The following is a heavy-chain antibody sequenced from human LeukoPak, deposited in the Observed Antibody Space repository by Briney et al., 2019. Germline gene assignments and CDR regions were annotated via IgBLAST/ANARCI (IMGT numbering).Heavy chain of an antibody. CDR1: GYTFTTYD. J-gene: IGHJ6*02. D-gene: IGHD1-14*01. CDR3: ARHEFTGSEYYYYGMDV. V-gene: IGHV1-8*01. Sequence: ASVKVSCKASGYTFTTYDINWVRQATGQGLEWMGWMNPHSGKTGFAQKFQGRVTLTRNTSISTAYMELSSLTSEDTAIYYCARHEFTGSEYYYYGMDVWGQGTTVTVSS. CDR2: MNPHSGKT.